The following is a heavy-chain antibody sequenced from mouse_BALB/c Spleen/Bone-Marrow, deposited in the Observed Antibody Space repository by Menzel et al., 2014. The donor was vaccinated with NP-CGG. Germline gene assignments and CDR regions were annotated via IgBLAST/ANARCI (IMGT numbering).Heavy chain of an antibody. CDR2: IRLKSNNYAT. J-gene: IGHJ3*01. Sequence: EVKLVESGGGLVQPGRSVKLSCVASGFTFSNYWMNWVRQSPEKGLEWVAEIRLKSNNYATHYAESVRGRFTISRDDSKSSVYLQMNNLRAEDTGIYYCTTGFAYWGQGTLVTVSA. V-gene: IGHV6-6*02. CDR1: GFTFSNYW. CDR3: TTGFAY.